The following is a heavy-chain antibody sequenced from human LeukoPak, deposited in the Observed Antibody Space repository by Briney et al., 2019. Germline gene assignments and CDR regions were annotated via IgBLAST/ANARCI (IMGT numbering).Heavy chain of an antibody. CDR3: AREYYSSLGSEAHFDY. J-gene: IGHJ4*02. Sequence: GGSLRLSCAASGFTFSSSRMNWVRQAPGKGLEWVSSISSTSSYIYYADSVKGRFTISRDNAKNSLYLQMNSLRAEDTAVYYCAREYYSSLGSEAHFDYWGQGTLVTVSS. CDR1: GFTFSSSR. V-gene: IGHV3-21*01. D-gene: IGHD3-10*01. CDR2: ISSTSSYI.